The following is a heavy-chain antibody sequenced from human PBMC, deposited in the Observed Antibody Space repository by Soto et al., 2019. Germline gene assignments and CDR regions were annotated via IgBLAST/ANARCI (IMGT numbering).Heavy chain of an antibody. CDR3: TTDPFYDYSWGSYETAFDS. V-gene: IGHV3-15*01. CDR1: GFTFSNAW. D-gene: IGHD3-16*01. Sequence: EVQLVESGGGLVKPGGSLRLSCAASGFTFSNAWMSWVRQAPGKGLEWFVRIKSKTDGGTTDYAAPVKGRFTISRDDSQNTLYLQMNSLKSEETAVYYCTTDPFYDYSWGSYETAFDSWGQGTMVTVSS. CDR2: IKSKTDGGTT. J-gene: IGHJ3*02.